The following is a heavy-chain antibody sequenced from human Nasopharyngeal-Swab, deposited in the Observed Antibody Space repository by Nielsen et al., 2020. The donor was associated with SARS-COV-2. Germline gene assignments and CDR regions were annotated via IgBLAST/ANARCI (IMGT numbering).Heavy chain of an antibody. CDR3: ARGGFVTADLYGMDV. CDR2: INPNSGGT. Sequence: ASVKVSCKASGYTFTGYYLHWVRQAPGQGLEWMGRINPNSGGTKYAQKFQGRVTMTRDTSITTAYLDLSRLRSDDTVVYYCARGGFVTADLYGMDVWGQGTTVTVS. CDR1: GYTFTGYY. J-gene: IGHJ6*02. D-gene: IGHD2-15*01. V-gene: IGHV1-2*05.